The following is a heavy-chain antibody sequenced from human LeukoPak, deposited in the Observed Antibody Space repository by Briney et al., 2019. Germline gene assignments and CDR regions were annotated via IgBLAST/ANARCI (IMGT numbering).Heavy chain of an antibody. D-gene: IGHD5-12*01. CDR1: GYSISSGYY. J-gene: IGHJ4*02. V-gene: IGHV4-38-2*01. Sequence: SETLSLTCAVSGYSISSGYYWGWIRQPPGKGLEWIGSIYRSGSTYYNPSLKSRVTISVDTSKNQFSLKLSSVTAADTAVYYCVTRYIVATPLDYWGQGTLVTVSS. CDR3: VTRYIVATPLDY. CDR2: IYRSGST.